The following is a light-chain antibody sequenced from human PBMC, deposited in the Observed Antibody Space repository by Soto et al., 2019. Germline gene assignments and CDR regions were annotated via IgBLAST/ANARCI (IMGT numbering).Light chain of an antibody. CDR1: QSVSVNS. J-gene: IGKJ3*01. CDR3: QQYGGSPFT. V-gene: IGKV3-20*01. CDR2: AAS. Sequence: EIVLTQSPGTLSLSPGERATLSCRASQSVSVNSLAWYQQKGGQAPRLLIYAASTRATGVPDRFSGSGSGTDFALTISGLETEDFAVYYCQQYGGSPFTFGPWTKVDIK.